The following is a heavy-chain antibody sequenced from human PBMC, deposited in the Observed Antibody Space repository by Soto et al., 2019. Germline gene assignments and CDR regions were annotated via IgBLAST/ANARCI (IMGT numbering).Heavy chain of an antibody. V-gene: IGHV3-30*18. CDR1: GFTFSTYG. CDR3: VNDMVHMGMVFDL. CDR2: VSFDGSKK. J-gene: IGHJ4*02. D-gene: IGHD3-10*01. Sequence: QEQLVESGGGVVQPGRSLRLSCVVSGFTFSTYGMHWVRQAPGKGLEWVAVVSFDGSKKYTTDSVKGRFTISRDNSKNTLPLQLNSLRPGDTAVYYFVNDMVHMGMVFDLWGQGTLVTVSS.